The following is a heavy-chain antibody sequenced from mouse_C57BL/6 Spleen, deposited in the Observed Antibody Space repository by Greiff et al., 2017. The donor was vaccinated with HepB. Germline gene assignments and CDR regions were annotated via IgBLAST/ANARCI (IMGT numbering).Heavy chain of an antibody. Sequence: VQLQQPGAELVKPGASVKLSCKASGYTFTSYWMQWVKQRPGQGLEWIGEIDPSDSYTNYNQKFKGKATLTVDTSSSTAYMQLSSLTSEDSAVYYCARGATALMDYWGQGTSVTVSS. J-gene: IGHJ4*01. CDR3: ARGATALMDY. V-gene: IGHV1-50*01. CDR2: IDPSDSYT. CDR1: GYTFTSYW. D-gene: IGHD1-2*01.